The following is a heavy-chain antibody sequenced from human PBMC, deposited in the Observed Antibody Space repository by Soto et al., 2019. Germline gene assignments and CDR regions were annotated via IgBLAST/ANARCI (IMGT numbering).Heavy chain of an antibody. CDR1: VDIVSSNSAA. J-gene: IGHJ6*02. CDR3: AGVSSFRGMDV. V-gene: IGHV6-1*01. D-gene: IGHD3-16*01. CDR2: TYYRSNWSN. Sequence: SQTLSLTCAISVDIVSSNSAAGNCIRQSPSRGLEWLGRTYYRSNWSNDYAGSVKSRITINPDTFKNQFSLQLYSVTPEDTAVYYCAGVSSFRGMDVWGQGTPVTVSS.